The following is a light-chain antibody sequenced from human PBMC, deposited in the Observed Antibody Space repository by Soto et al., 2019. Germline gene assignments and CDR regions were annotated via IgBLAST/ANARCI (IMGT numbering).Light chain of an antibody. Sequence: IQMTQYPSTLAASVGDRVTITCRASQTISTWLAWYQQKPGKAPKLLIYDAANVESGVPSRFSGSGSGTEFSITISSLQPDDFATYYGQQYNSYWTFGQGTKVEIK. CDR3: QQYNSYWT. CDR1: QTISTW. CDR2: DAA. V-gene: IGKV1-5*01. J-gene: IGKJ1*01.